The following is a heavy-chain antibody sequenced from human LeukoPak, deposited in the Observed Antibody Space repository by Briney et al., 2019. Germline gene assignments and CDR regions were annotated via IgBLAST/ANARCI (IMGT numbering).Heavy chain of an antibody. Sequence: GGSLRLSCAASGFTFDDYAMHWVRQAPGKGLEWVSGISWNSGSIGYADSVKGRFTISRDNAKNSLYLQMNSLRAEDTALYYCAKAPARDGYTLGSFFDYWGQGTLVTVSS. J-gene: IGHJ4*02. D-gene: IGHD5-24*01. CDR3: AKAPARDGYTLGSFFDY. V-gene: IGHV3-9*01. CDR1: GFTFDDYA. CDR2: ISWNSGSI.